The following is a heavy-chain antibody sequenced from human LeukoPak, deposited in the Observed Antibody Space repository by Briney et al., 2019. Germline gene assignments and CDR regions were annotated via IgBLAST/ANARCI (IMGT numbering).Heavy chain of an antibody. CDR2: INHSGST. D-gene: IGHD1-26*01. V-gene: IGHV4-34*01. Sequence: SETLSLTCAVYGGSFGGYYWSWIRQPPGKGLEWFGEINHSGSTNYNPSLKSRVTISVDTSKNQFSLKLSSVTAADTAVYYCARGIRSYRAFDIWGQGTMVTVSS. CDR1: GGSFGGYY. J-gene: IGHJ3*02. CDR3: ARGIRSYRAFDI.